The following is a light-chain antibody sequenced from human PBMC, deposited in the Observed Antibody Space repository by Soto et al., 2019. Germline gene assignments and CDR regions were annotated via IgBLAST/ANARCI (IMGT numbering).Light chain of an antibody. CDR3: QQHTNWPLT. J-gene: IGKJ4*01. Sequence: EIVLIQSPATLSLSPGEIPTLSCRASQSVSSNLAWYQQNPGQAPNLLIFDASKRATGIPARFSGSGSGTDFTLTISSLETEDFAVYYCQQHTNWPLTFGGGTKVDI. CDR2: DAS. CDR1: QSVSSN. V-gene: IGKV3-11*01.